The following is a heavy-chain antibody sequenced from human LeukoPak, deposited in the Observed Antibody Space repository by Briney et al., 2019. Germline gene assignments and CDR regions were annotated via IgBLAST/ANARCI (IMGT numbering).Heavy chain of an antibody. J-gene: IGHJ4*02. CDR2: IYYSGST. CDR3: VRHVYGSGSYYNPLDY. D-gene: IGHD3-10*01. Sequence: SETLSLTCTVSGGSISSSSYYWGWIRQPPGKGLEWIGSIYYSGSTYYNPSLKSRVTISVDTSKNQFSLKLSSVTAADTAVYYCVRHVYGSGSYYNPLDYWGQGTLVTVSS. CDR1: GGSISSSSYY. V-gene: IGHV4-39*01.